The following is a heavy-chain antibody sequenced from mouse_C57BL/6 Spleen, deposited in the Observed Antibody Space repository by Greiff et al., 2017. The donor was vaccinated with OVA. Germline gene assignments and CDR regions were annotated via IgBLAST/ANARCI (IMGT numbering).Heavy chain of an antibody. Sequence: VQLQQSGPELVKPGASVKMSCKASGYTFTDYNMHWVKQSHGKSLEWIGYINPNNGGTSYNQKFKGKATLTVNKSSSTAYMELRSLTSEDSAVYYCARRDNYYGSSYVGYFDYWGRGTTLTVSS. V-gene: IGHV1-22*01. CDR3: ARRDNYYGSSYVGYFDY. J-gene: IGHJ2*01. CDR1: GYTFTDYN. D-gene: IGHD1-1*01. CDR2: INPNNGGT.